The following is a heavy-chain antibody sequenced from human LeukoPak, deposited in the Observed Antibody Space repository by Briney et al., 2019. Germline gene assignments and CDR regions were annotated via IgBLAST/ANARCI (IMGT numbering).Heavy chain of an antibody. CDR2: ISNDGSST. J-gene: IGHJ6*03. Sequence: PGGSLRLSCAASGFSFNIHWMHWVRQAPGKGLVWVSRISNDGSSTIYAESVKGRFTISRDNANNKLYLQMNSLRGEDTAVYYCAREGESAGAYYMDVWGKGTTVTVSS. CDR3: AREGESAGAYYMDV. V-gene: IGHV3-74*01. CDR1: GFSFNIHW. D-gene: IGHD3-10*01.